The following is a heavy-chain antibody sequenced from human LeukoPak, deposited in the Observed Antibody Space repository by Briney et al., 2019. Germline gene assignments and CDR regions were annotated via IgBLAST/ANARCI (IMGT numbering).Heavy chain of an antibody. CDR1: GGSISSYY. CDR2: IYYSGST. Sequence: SETLSLTCTVSGGSISSYYWSWIRQPPGRGLEWTGYIYYSGSTNYNPSLKSRVTISVDTSKNQFSLKLSSVTAADTAVYYCASQGLRFLEWLTWGQGTLVTVSS. D-gene: IGHD3-3*01. J-gene: IGHJ5*02. CDR3: ASQGLRFLEWLT. V-gene: IGHV4-59*01.